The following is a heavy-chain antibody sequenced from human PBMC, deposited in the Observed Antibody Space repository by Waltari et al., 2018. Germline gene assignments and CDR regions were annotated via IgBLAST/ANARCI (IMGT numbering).Heavy chain of an antibody. J-gene: IGHJ6*03. CDR1: GGSVSSGSYY. CDR2: IYYSGST. D-gene: IGHD2-15*01. Sequence: QVQLQESGPGLVKPSETLSLTCTVSGGSVSSGSYYWGWIRQPPGQGLAWIGYIYYSGSTNYNPSLKSRVTISVDTSKNQFSLKLSSVTAADTAVYYCARGTSGYCSGGSCYFEYYYYYYMDVWGKGTTVTVSS. CDR3: ARGTSGYCSGGSCYFEYYYYYYMDV. V-gene: IGHV4-61*01.